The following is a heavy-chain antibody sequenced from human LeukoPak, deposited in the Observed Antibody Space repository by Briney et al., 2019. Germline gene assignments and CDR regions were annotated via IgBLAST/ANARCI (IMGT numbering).Heavy chain of an antibody. Sequence: GGSLRLSCAASGFTFSDYYMSWIRQAPGKGLEWVSYISSSGSTIYYADSVKGRFTISRDNAKNSLYLQMNSLRAEDTAVYYCARVIFRGATEGYYYYYGLDVWGQGTTVTVSS. CDR2: ISSSGSTI. V-gene: IGHV3-11*04. CDR3: ARVIFRGATEGYYYYYGLDV. J-gene: IGHJ6*02. D-gene: IGHD3-10*01. CDR1: GFTFSDYY.